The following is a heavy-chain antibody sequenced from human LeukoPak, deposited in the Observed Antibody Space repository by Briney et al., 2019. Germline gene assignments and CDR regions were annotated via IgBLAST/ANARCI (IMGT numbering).Heavy chain of an antibody. Sequence: GASVKVSCKASGYTFTSYGISWVRQAPGQGLEWMGWISAYNGNTNYAQKLQGRVTTTTDTSTSTAYMELRSLRSDDTAVYYCARSQRRYCSSTSCRQGAFDIWGQGTMVTVYS. CDR1: GYTFTSYG. CDR3: ARSQRRYCSSTSCRQGAFDI. CDR2: ISAYNGNT. J-gene: IGHJ3*02. V-gene: IGHV1-18*01. D-gene: IGHD2-2*01.